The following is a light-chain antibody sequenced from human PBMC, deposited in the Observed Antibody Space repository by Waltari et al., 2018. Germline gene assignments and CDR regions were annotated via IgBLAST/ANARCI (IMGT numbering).Light chain of an antibody. CDR3: QQANSFPWT. Sequence: DIVLTQAPDSLAVSLGERATITCESSQSVLYTSNHKNYLTWYQQKQEQPPNLLISWASTRESGVPDRFSGSGSGTDFTLTISSLQPEDFATYYCQQANSFPWTFGQGTKVEIK. V-gene: IGKV4-1*01. CDR2: WAS. CDR1: QSVLYTSNHKNY. J-gene: IGKJ1*01.